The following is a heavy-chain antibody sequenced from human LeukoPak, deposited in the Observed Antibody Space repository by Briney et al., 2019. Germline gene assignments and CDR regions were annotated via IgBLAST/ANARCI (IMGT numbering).Heavy chain of an antibody. CDR3: ARGASH. CDR2: IKDDGSDK. Sequence: GGSLRLSCAVSGFTFRNYWMNWVRQAPGKGLEWVANIKDDGSDKYYADSVRGRFTISRDNAKNFLYLQMRGLRVADTAVYYCARGASHWGQGTVVTVSS. CDR1: GFTFRNYW. J-gene: IGHJ4*02. V-gene: IGHV3-7*01. D-gene: IGHD6-6*01.